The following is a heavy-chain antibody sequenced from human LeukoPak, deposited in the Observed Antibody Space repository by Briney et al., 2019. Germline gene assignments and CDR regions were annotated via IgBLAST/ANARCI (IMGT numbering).Heavy chain of an antibody. D-gene: IGHD5-18*01. J-gene: IGHJ3*02. Sequence: ASVKVSCKASGYTFTSYDINWVRQATGQGLEWMGWMNPNSGNTGYAQKFQGRVTITADKSTSTAYMELSSLRSEDTAVYYCARGRRGYSYGSVAFDIWGQGTMVTVSS. CDR1: GYTFTSYD. CDR2: MNPNSGNT. CDR3: ARGRRGYSYGSVAFDI. V-gene: IGHV1-8*03.